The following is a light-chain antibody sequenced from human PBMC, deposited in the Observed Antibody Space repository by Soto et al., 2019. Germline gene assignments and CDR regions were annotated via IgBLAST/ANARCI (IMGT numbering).Light chain of an antibody. CDR1: QSVSKY. Sequence: EIVLTQSPGTLSLSPGERATLSCRASQSVSKYLAWYQQKPGQAPRVLIYGASSRATGIPDGFSGSGSGTDFTLTISRLEPEDFAVYYCHQYGTSPWTLGQGTKVEIK. CDR2: GAS. V-gene: IGKV3-20*01. J-gene: IGKJ1*01. CDR3: HQYGTSPWT.